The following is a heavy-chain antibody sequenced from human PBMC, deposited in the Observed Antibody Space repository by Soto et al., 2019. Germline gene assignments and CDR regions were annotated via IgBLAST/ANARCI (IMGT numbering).Heavy chain of an antibody. D-gene: IGHD6-19*01. CDR1: GFTFSSNW. Sequence: EVQLVESGGGLVQPGGSLRLSCAASGFTFSSNWMSWVRQAPGKGREWVANIKQDGSEKYYVNSVKGRFTISRDNAKNSLYLQMNSLRAEDTAVYYCARPYSSGWYAGGLDYWGQGTLVTVSS. J-gene: IGHJ4*02. V-gene: IGHV3-7*03. CDR2: IKQDGSEK. CDR3: ARPYSSGWYAGGLDY.